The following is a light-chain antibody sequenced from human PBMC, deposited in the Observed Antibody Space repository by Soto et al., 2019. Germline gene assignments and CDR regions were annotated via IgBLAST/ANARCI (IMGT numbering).Light chain of an antibody. CDR2: GGN. CDR1: SSNIGAGYH. V-gene: IGLV1-40*01. CDR3: QSYYISLTGHVV. Sequence: QSVLTQPPSVSGAPGQRVTISCSGSSSNIGAGYHVQWYQQLPGRAPKLLIYGGNSRPSGVPDRFSASKSGTSASLAITGLQAEDEADYYCQSYYISLTGHVVFGGGTKLTVL. J-gene: IGLJ2*01.